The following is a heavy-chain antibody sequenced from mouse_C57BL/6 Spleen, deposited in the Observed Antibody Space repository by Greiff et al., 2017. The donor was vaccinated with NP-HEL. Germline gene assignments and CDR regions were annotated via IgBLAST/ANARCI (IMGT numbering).Heavy chain of an antibody. V-gene: IGHV1-52*01. CDR1: GYTFTSYW. CDR2: IDPSDSET. CDR3: ARRDGNYVYFDY. Sequence: QVQLQQPGAELVRPGSSVKLSCKASGYTFTSYWMHWVKQRPIQGLEWIGNIDPSDSETHYNQKFKDKATLTVDKSSSTAYMQLSSLTSEDSAVYYCARRDGNYVYFDYWGQGTTLTVSS. D-gene: IGHD2-1*01. J-gene: IGHJ2*01.